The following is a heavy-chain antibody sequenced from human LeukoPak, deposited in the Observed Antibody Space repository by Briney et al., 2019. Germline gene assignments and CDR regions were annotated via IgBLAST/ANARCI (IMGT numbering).Heavy chain of an antibody. V-gene: IGHV4-61*02. CDR3: ARYRGSGSYYNVYYYYYMDV. Sequence: PSQTLSLTCTVSGGSISSGSYYWSWIRQPAGKGLEWIGRIYTSGSTNYNPSLKSRVTISVDTSKNQFSLKLSSVTAADTAVYYCARYRGSGSYYNVYYYYYMDVWGKGTTVTISS. D-gene: IGHD3-10*01. J-gene: IGHJ6*03. CDR1: GGSISSGSYY. CDR2: IYTSGST.